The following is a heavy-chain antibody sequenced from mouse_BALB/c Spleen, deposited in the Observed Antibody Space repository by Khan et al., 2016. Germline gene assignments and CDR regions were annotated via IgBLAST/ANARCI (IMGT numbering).Heavy chain of an antibody. CDR1: GFSLTGYS. V-gene: IGHV2-6-7*01. CDR2: IWGDGGA. CDR3: ANYYDYDSGFAY. Sequence: VQLQESGPGLVEPSQSLSITCNVSGFSLTGYSVHWVSQPPGKALEWMGMIWGDGGAANNHSLNSRLSFSKDDSKSQVFLKMNSLQTDDTARYFCANYYDYDSGFAYWGQGTLVTVSA. D-gene: IGHD2-4*01. J-gene: IGHJ3*01.